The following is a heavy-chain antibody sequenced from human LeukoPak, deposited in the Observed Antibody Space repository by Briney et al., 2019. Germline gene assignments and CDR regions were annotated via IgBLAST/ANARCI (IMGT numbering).Heavy chain of an antibody. Sequence: GGSLRLSCAASGFHFNNFGMLWVRQAPGKGLEWVAIITFDGGNKYYIDSVQGRVTISRDNSKNTVYLQMDSLRPEDTAVYYCAKDKSYGSGIDHWGQGALVTVSS. V-gene: IGHV3-30*02. D-gene: IGHD5-24*01. CDR2: ITFDGGNK. CDR1: GFHFNNFG. J-gene: IGHJ4*02. CDR3: AKDKSYGSGIDH.